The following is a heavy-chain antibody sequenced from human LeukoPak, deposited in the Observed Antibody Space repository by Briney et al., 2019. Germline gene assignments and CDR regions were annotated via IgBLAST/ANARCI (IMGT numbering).Heavy chain of an antibody. Sequence: SVKVSCKASGGTFSSYAISWVRQAPGQGLEWMGRIIPILGIANYAQKFQGRVTITADKSTSTAYMELSSLRSEDTAVYYCARNGYSSGAFDYWGQGTLVTVSS. CDR3: ARNGYSSGAFDY. J-gene: IGHJ4*02. CDR2: IIPILGIA. V-gene: IGHV1-69*04. D-gene: IGHD6-19*01. CDR1: GGTFSSYA.